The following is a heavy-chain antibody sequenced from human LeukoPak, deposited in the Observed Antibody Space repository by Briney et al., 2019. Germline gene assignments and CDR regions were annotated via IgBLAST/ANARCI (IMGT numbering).Heavy chain of an antibody. D-gene: IGHD7-27*01. J-gene: IGHJ4*02. CDR2: IYYTET. Sequence: SSETLSLTCTVSGGSVSDYYWGWIRQSPGKALEWIGYIYYTETSYNPSLKSRVTISADTSRDQFSLKLSSETAADTAVYYCASRKLGNDYWGQGILVTVTS. V-gene: IGHV4-59*02. CDR1: GGSVSDYY. CDR3: ASRKLGNDY.